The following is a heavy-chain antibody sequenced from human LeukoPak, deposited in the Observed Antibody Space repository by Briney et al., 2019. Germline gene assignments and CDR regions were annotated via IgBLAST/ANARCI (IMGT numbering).Heavy chain of an antibody. J-gene: IGHJ6*03. D-gene: IGHD6-19*01. CDR3: ASGGIYSSGWEWGYYYYYMDV. CDR2: ISSSSSYI. Sequence: GGSLRLSCAASGFTFSSYSMNWVRQAPGKGLEWVSSISSSSSYIYYADSVRGRFTISRDNAKNSLYLQMNSLRAEDTAVYYCASGGIYSSGWEWGYYYYYMDVWGKGTTVTVSS. V-gene: IGHV3-21*01. CDR1: GFTFSSYS.